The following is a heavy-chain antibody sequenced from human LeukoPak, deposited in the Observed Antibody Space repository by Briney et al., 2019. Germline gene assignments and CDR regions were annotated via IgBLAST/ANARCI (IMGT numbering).Heavy chain of an antibody. J-gene: IGHJ4*02. D-gene: IGHD3-16*02. CDR1: GFTVSSNY. CDR3: ARAMITFGGVIVVSFPLDY. CDR2: IYSGGST. Sequence: GGSLRLSCAASGFTVSSNYMSWVRQAPGKGLEWVSVIYSGGSTYYADSVKGRFTISRDNSKNTLYLQMNSLRAEDTAVYYCARAMITFGGVIVVSFPLDYWGQGTLVTVFS. V-gene: IGHV3-66*01.